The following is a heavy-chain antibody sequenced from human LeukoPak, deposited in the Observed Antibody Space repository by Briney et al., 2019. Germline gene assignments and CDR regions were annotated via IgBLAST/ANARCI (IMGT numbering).Heavy chain of an antibody. J-gene: IGHJ5*02. D-gene: IGHD4-17*01. CDR1: GYTFTDYY. CDR3: ATMTTLDP. CDR2: VDPEDGET. Sequence: GGPVKVSCKAFGYTFTDYYIHWVKEAPGKGLEWMGRVDPEDGETTYAEKFQGRVTITADTSTDTAYMELNNLRSEDTAVYYCATMTTLDPWGQGTLVTVSP. V-gene: IGHV1-69-2*01.